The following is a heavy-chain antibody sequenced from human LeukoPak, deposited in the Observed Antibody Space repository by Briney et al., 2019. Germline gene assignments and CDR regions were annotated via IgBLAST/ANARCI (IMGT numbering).Heavy chain of an antibody. CDR1: GFTFSSYS. D-gene: IGHD3-10*01. V-gene: IGHV3-21*01. CDR2: ISSSSSYI. CDR3: ARVYWGSGSYRDY. Sequence: GGSLRLSCAASGFTFSSYSMNWVRQAPGKGLEWVSSISSSSSYIYYADSVKGRFTISRDNAKNSLYLQMNSLRAEDTAVYYCARVYWGSGSYRDYWGQGTLVTVSS. J-gene: IGHJ4*02.